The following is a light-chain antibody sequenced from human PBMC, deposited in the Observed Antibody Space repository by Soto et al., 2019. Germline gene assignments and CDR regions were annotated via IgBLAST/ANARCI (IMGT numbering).Light chain of an antibody. CDR2: DTS. CDR3: QPYNNWPLT. CDR1: QSISGT. J-gene: IGKJ4*01. V-gene: IGKV3-15*01. Sequence: EIVMTQSPATLSVSPGGRATLSCRASQSISGTLAWYQQKPGQAPRLLIYDTSTRATGVPARFSGTRTGPEFTLTINSLQSEDFAIYYCQPYNNWPLTFGRGTKVDIK.